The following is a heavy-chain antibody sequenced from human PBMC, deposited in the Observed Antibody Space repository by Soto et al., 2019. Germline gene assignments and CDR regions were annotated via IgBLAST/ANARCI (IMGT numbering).Heavy chain of an antibody. Sequence: PGGSLRLSCAASGFTFSSYGMHWVRQAPCKGLEWVAVISYDGSNKYYADSVKGRFTISRDNSKNTLYLQMNSLRSEDTAVYYCARGGYSNYGDYYGMDVWGQGTTVTVSS. V-gene: IGHV3-30*03. CDR3: ARGGYSNYGDYYGMDV. D-gene: IGHD4-4*01. J-gene: IGHJ6*02. CDR1: GFTFSSYG. CDR2: ISYDGSNK.